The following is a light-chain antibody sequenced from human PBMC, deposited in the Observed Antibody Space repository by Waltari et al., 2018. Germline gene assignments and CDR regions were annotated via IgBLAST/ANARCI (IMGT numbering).Light chain of an antibody. CDR3: QQYYTTPLT. CDR1: QSVLYNSNNKNF. J-gene: IGKJ2*01. Sequence: DIVMTQSPDSLAVSLGERASINCKSSQSVLYNSNNKNFLAWYQQKPAQPPKLLIYWASTRESGVPDRVSGSGSGTDFTLTISSLQAEDVAVYYCQQYYTTPLTFGQGTKLEI. V-gene: IGKV4-1*01. CDR2: WAS.